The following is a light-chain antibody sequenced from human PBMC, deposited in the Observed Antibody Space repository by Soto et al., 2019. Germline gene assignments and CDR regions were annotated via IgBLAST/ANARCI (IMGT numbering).Light chain of an antibody. V-gene: IGKV1-5*03. CDR1: QSISSW. CDR3: QQADTFPIT. Sequence: DVPVTLSPSTRSASVGDRGTVASRGSQSISSWLAWYQQKAGKAPNLLIYKASSLESGVPARFSGSGFGTDFTLTISSLQPEDSAIYYCQQADTFPITFGQGTRLEIK. J-gene: IGKJ5*01. CDR2: KAS.